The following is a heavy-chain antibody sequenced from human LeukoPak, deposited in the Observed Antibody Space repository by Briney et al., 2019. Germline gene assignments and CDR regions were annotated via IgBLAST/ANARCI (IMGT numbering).Heavy chain of an antibody. CDR1: GYTFTNYG. D-gene: IGHD3-22*01. CDR2: INTYNGNT. J-gene: IGHJ4*02. Sequence: ASVKVSCKASGYTFTNYGISWVRQAPGQGLEWMGWINTYNGNTNYAQKFQGRVTMTTDTSTSTAYMDLRSLRSDDTAVYYCARVVLDHYYDSSGYLGTLDYWGQGTLVTVSS. V-gene: IGHV1-18*01. CDR3: ARVVLDHYYDSSGYLGTLDY.